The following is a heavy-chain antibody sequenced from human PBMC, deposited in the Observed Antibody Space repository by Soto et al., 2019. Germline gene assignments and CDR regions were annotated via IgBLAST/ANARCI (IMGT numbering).Heavy chain of an antibody. CDR1: GYTFTSYA. V-gene: IGHV1-3*01. Sequence: QVQLVQSGAEVKKPGASVKVSCKASGYTFTSYAMHWVRQAPGQRLEWMGWINAGNGNTKYSQKSQGRVTITRDTSASTAYMELSSLRSEDTAVYYCVRVPGYSIGDLWGRGTLVTVSS. J-gene: IGHJ2*01. D-gene: IGHD2-21*01. CDR2: INAGNGNT. CDR3: VRVPGYSIGDL.